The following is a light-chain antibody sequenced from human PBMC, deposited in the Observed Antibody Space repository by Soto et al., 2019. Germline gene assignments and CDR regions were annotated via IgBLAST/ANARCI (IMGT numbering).Light chain of an antibody. J-gene: IGLJ2*01. Sequence: QSVLTQPRSVSGPPGQSVSISCSGTSSDVGTCNYVSWYQQHPGKAPKLMIYDVSKRPSGVPDRFSGSKSGNTASLTISGLQAEDEADYYCCSYAGGYTHAVFGGGTKLTVL. CDR2: DVS. CDR3: CSYAGGYTHAV. V-gene: IGLV2-11*01. CDR1: SSDVGTCNY.